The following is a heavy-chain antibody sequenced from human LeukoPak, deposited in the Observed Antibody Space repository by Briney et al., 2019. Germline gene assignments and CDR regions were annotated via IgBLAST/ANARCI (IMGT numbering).Heavy chain of an antibody. J-gene: IGHJ4*02. CDR2: VSYSGTS. CDR1: GGSLSGHY. Sequence: SETLSLTCAVYGGSLSGHYWSRIRQPPGQGLEWIGEVSYSGTSNYNPSLKSRVTISVDTSKSQFSLRLTSVTAADTAVYYCARRRDWNDVLDYWGRGTLVTVSS. D-gene: IGHD1-1*01. CDR3: ARRRDWNDVLDY. V-gene: IGHV4-34*01.